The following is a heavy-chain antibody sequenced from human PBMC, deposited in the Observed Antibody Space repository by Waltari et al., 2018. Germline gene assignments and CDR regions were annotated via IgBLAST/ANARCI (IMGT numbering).Heavy chain of an antibody. CDR1: GGPFSSDY. Sequence: QVQLQQWGAGLLKPSETLSLTCNVYGGPFSSDYWSWIRQPPGKGLEWIGEINHSGSTNDSPSLKSRITISVDTSKNQFSLKLSSVTAADTAVYYCAKRGGGWYNWFDPWGQGTLVTVSS. CDR3: AKRGGGWYNWFDP. J-gene: IGHJ5*02. CDR2: INHSGST. D-gene: IGHD6-19*01. V-gene: IGHV4-34*01.